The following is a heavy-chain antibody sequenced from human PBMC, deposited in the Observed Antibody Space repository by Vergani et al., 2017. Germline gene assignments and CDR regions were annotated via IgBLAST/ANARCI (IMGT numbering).Heavy chain of an antibody. Sequence: EVQLVESGGGLVQPGGSLRLSCAASGFTFSSYWMSWVRQAPGKGLEWVANIKQDGSEKYYVDSVKGRFTISRDNAKNSLYLHMNSLRAKDTAVDYCARRKGSSSSWYLGVYYYGMDVWGQGTTVTVSS. CDR3: ARRKGSSSSWYLGVYYYGMDV. D-gene: IGHD6-13*01. CDR2: IKQDGSEK. J-gene: IGHJ6*02. CDR1: GFTFSSYW. V-gene: IGHV3-7*02.